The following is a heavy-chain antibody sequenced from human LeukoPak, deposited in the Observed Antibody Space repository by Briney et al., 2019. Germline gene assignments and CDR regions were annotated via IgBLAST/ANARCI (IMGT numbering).Heavy chain of an antibody. CDR2: IIPIFGTA. D-gene: IGHD3-10*01. CDR1: GGTFSSYA. J-gene: IGHJ6*02. Sequence: SVKVSCKASGGTFSSYAISWVRQAPRQGLEWMGGIIPIFGTANYAQKFQGRVTITADESTSTAYMELSSLRSEDTAVYYCARVGLHYGSGNYGMDVWGQGTTVTVSS. CDR3: ARVGLHYGSGNYGMDV. V-gene: IGHV1-69*01.